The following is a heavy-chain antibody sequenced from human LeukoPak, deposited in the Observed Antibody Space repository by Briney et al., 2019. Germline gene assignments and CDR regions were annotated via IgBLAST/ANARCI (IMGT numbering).Heavy chain of an antibody. CDR3: ANIPRVRVKDLRYFDWLRRGPYFDY. CDR2: IYWDDEK. CDR1: GFSLSTSGVG. D-gene: IGHD3-9*01. J-gene: IGHJ4*02. Sequence: SGPTLVNPTQTLTLTCTFSGFSLSTSGVGVGWIRQPPGKALEWLALIYWDDEKRYIPSLKSRLTVTNDTSKNQVVLPMTNLDPVDTATSYCANIPRVRVKDLRYFDWLRRGPYFDYWGQGTLVPVSS. V-gene: IGHV2-5*02.